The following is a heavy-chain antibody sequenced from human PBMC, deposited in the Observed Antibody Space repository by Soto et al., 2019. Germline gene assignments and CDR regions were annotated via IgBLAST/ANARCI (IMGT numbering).Heavy chain of an antibody. CDR1: GFTFSSYA. D-gene: IGHD2-8*02. V-gene: IGHV3-7*01. CDR3: ARCTGGGFGWFDP. Sequence: GGSLRLSCAASGFTFSSYAMHWVRQAPGKGLEWVANIKQDGSEKYYVDSVKGRFTISRDNAKNSVHLQMNSLRAEDTAVYYCARCTGGGFGWFDPWGQGTLVTVSS. CDR2: IKQDGSEK. J-gene: IGHJ5*02.